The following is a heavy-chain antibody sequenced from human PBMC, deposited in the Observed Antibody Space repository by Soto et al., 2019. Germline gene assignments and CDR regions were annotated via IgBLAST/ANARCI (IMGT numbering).Heavy chain of an antibody. CDR3: AKDIKSRGWYTLEY. CDR1: LHAVSLYV. D-gene: IGHD6-19*01. V-gene: IGHV3-30*18. J-gene: IGHJ4*02. CDR2: ILYDGSNE. Sequence: SLIVXCAXXLHAVSLYVMHXAPVMQGKGLEWVAVILYDGSNEYYADXMKGRLTIYRENSKEALYLQINSLRAEETAGDYCAKDIKSRGWYTLEYLGPGTLVTV.